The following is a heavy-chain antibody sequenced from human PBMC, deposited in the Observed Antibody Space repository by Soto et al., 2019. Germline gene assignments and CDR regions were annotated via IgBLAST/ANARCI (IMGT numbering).Heavy chain of an antibody. D-gene: IGHD3-22*01. Sequence: KFQGRVTITRDTSASTAYMELSSLRSEDTAVYYCARGDYYDIHDCWGQGTLVTVSS. J-gene: IGHJ4*02. V-gene: IGHV1-3*01. CDR3: ARGDYYDIHDC.